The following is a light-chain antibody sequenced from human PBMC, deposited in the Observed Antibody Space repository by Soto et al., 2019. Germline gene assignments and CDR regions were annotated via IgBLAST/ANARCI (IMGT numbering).Light chain of an antibody. J-gene: IGLJ2*01. CDR2: RNN. CDR3: AAWDASLSGV. Sequence: QAVVTQPPSASGTPGQRVTISCSGSSSNIGSNYVYWYQQLPGTAPKLLIYRNNQRPSGVPDRFSGSKSGPSASLAISGLRSEDEADYYCAAWDASLSGVFGGGTKLTVL. CDR1: SSNIGSNY. V-gene: IGLV1-47*01.